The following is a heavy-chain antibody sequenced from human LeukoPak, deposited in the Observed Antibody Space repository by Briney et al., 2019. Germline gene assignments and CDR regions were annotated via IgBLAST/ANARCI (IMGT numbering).Heavy chain of an antibody. CDR2: ISSDGSST. Sequence: GGSLRLSCAASGFTFSSYWMQWVRQAPGKGLVWVLHISSDGSSTSYADSVKGRFTISRDNAKNTLYLQMKSLRAEDTAVYYCARDWGSSEMWAQGTQVTVSS. J-gene: IGHJ4*02. V-gene: IGHV3-74*01. CDR3: ARDWGSSEM. CDR1: GFTFSSYW. D-gene: IGHD2-2*01.